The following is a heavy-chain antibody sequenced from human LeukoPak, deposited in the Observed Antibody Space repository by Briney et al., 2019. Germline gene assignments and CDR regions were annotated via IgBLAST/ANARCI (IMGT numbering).Heavy chain of an antibody. CDR1: GGSISSSGYY. Sequence: PSETLSLTCTVSGGSISSSGYYWGWIRQPPGKGLEWIGSIFYSGSTYYNPSLKSRVTISVDTSKNQFSQRLSSVTAADTAVYYCARQAVGATSNLDYWGQGTLVTVSS. CDR3: ARQAVGATSNLDY. V-gene: IGHV4-39*01. CDR2: IFYSGST. D-gene: IGHD1-26*01. J-gene: IGHJ4*02.